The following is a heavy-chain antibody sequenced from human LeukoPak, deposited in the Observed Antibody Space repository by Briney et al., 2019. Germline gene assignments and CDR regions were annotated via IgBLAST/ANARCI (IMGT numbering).Heavy chain of an antibody. CDR3: ARDQGRTVLLWFGDYFDY. V-gene: IGHV3-7*01. CDR2: IKQDGSEK. CDR1: GFTFSSYW. Sequence: GGSLRLSCAASGFTFSSYWMSWVRQAPGKGLEWVANIKQDGSEKYYVDSVKGRFTISRDNAKNSLYLQMNSLRAEDTAVYYCARDQGRTVLLWFGDYFDYWGQGTLVTVSS. D-gene: IGHD3-10*01. J-gene: IGHJ4*02.